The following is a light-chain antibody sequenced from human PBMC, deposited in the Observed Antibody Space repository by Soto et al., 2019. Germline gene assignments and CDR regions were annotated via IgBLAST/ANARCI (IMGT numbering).Light chain of an antibody. CDR1: QDISNY. CDR3: QQYGPL. CDR2: DAS. Sequence: DIQMTQSPSSLSASVGDRVTITCQASQDISNYLNWYQQKPGKAPKLLIYDASNLETGVPSRFSGSGSGTDFTFTISSLQPEHIETYYCQQYGPLFGPGTKVDIK. J-gene: IGKJ3*01. V-gene: IGKV1-33*01.